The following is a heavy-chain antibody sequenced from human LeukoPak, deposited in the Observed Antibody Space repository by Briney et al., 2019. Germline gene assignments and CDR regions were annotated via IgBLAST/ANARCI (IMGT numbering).Heavy chain of an antibody. D-gene: IGHD6-13*01. Sequence: ASVKVSCKASGYTFTSYYMHWVRQAPGQGLEWMGIINPSGGNTGYAQKFQGRVTITRNTSISTAYMELSSLRSEDTAVYYCARGVKQQLVSYYYYYYMDVWGKGTTVTVSS. CDR2: INPSGGNT. V-gene: IGHV1-46*01. J-gene: IGHJ6*03. CDR3: ARGVKQQLVSYYYYYYMDV. CDR1: GYTFTSYY.